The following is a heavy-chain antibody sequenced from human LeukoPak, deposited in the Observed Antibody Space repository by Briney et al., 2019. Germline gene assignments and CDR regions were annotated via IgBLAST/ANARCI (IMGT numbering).Heavy chain of an antibody. J-gene: IGHJ6*03. CDR1: GGSFSGYY. D-gene: IGHD3-3*01. CDR2: INHSGST. V-gene: IGHV4-34*01. Sequence: SETLSLTCAVYGGSFSGYYWSWIRQPPGKGLEWIGEINHSGSTNYNPSLKSRVTISVDTSKNQFSLKLSSVTAADTAVYYCARAHLYYDFWSGYFYYYYMNVWGKGTTVTVSS. CDR3: ARAHLYYDFWSGYFYYYYMNV.